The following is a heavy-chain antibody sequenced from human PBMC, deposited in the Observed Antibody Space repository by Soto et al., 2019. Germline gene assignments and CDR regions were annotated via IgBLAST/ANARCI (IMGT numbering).Heavy chain of an antibody. J-gene: IGHJ6*02. CDR3: AKVESYDFWGGYDYYDYSHYGMDV. CDR1: EFTFNNYA. Sequence: LRLSCAASEFTFNNYAMTWVRQTPGKGLEWVAGISGPGGRTYYADSVKGRFTISRDNSKNTLFLQMNGLRGEDTAVYYCAKVESYDFWGGYDYYDYSHYGMDVWGQGTTVTVSS. V-gene: IGHV3-23*01. D-gene: IGHD3-3*01. CDR2: ISGPGGRT.